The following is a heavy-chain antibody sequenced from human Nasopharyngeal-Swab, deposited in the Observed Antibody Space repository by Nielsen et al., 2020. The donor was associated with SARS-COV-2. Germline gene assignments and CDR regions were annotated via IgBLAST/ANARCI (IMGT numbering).Heavy chain of an antibody. D-gene: IGHD2-2*01. CDR3: ARPAVVVPAAGYYYYGMDV. V-gene: IGHV1-69*13. Sequence: SVKVSCKASGGTFSSYAISWVRQAPGQGLEWMGGIIPIFGTANYAQKFQGRVTITADESTSTAYMELSSLRSEDTAVYYRARPAVVVPAAGYYYYGMDVWGQGTTVTVSS. CDR1: GGTFSSYA. J-gene: IGHJ6*02. CDR2: IIPIFGTA.